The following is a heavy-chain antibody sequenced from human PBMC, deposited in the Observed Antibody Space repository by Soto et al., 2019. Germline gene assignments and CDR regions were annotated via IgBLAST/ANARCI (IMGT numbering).Heavy chain of an antibody. CDR3: AREVSYDFWSIYYFDY. Sequence: PGGSLRLSCAVSGFTFSDHNMDWVRQAPGKGLEWVGRTRNKANSYTTEYAASVKGRFTISRDDSKNSLYLQMNSLKTEDTAVYYCAREVSYDFWSIYYFDYWGQGALVTVSS. D-gene: IGHD3-3*01. V-gene: IGHV3-72*01. CDR2: TRNKANSYTT. CDR1: GFTFSDHN. J-gene: IGHJ4*02.